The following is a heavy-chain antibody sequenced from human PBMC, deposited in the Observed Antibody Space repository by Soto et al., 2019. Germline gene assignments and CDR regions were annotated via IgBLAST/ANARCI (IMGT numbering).Heavy chain of an antibody. CDR1: AFTFSSYG. J-gene: IGHJ6*02. Sequence: QVQLVESGGGVVQPGRSLRLCCAASAFTFSSYGIHLVHQVPGKGLEWVADIWYDGSNKYYADSVKGRFTISRDNSKNTLYLQRNSLRVEDTAVYYCAREINSSAYDDAEWAGMDVWGQGTTVTVSS. V-gene: IGHV3-33*01. CDR3: AREINSSAYDDAEWAGMDV. CDR2: IWYDGSNK. D-gene: IGHD6-19*01.